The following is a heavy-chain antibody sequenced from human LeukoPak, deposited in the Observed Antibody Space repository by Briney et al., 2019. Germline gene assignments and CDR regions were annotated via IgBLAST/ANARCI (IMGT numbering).Heavy chain of an antibody. V-gene: IGHV5-51*01. CDR2: IYPADSDT. D-gene: IGHD3-16*01. Sequence: GESLKISCKGSGYTFTNHWIAWVRQMPGKGLEWMGIIYPADSDTRYSPSFQGQVTISADKSVRTACLQWSSLKASDTAMYYCAFGASDWDQFDYWGQGTLVTVSS. CDR1: GYTFTNHW. J-gene: IGHJ4*02. CDR3: AFGASDWDQFDY.